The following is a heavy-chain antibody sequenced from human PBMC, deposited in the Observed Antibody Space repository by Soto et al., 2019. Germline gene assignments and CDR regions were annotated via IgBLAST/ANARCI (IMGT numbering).Heavy chain of an antibody. J-gene: IGHJ3*02. CDR2: IYRSGTT. V-gene: IGHV4-59*08. Sequence: QVQLQESGPGLVKPSETLSLTCTVSGASISSYYWTWIRQPPGKGLEWIGHIYRSGTTKYNPSLMSLVAMAVDTSKNQFSLSLTSVTTADTAVYYCARSYDAFDIWGQGTIVTVSS. CDR1: GASISSYY. CDR3: ARSYDAFDI.